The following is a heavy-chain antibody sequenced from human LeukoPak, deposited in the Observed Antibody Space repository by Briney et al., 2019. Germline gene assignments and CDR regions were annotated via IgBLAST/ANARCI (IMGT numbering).Heavy chain of an antibody. V-gene: IGHV4-4*02. J-gene: IGHJ3*02. Sequence: PSETLSLTCAVSGGSISSSNWWSWVRQPPGKGLEWIGEIYHSGSTNYNPSLKSRVTISVDTSKNQFSLKLSSVTAADTAVYYCARGVSGSYWKAFDIWGQGTMVTVSS. CDR3: ARGVSGSYWKAFDI. CDR2: IYHSGST. CDR1: GGSISSSNW. D-gene: IGHD1-26*01.